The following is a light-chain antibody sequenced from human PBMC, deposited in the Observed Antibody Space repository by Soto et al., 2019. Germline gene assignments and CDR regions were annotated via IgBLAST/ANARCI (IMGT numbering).Light chain of an antibody. CDR2: DAS. J-gene: IGKJ1*01. CDR3: QQRSNWPRT. V-gene: IGKV3-11*01. CDR1: QSVSRY. Sequence: EIVFTHSPATLSFSPVERATLSCRASQSVSRYLAWYQQKCGQAPRLLIYDASNRATGIPARFSGSGSGTDFTLTISSLEPEDFAVYYCQQRSNWPRTFGQGTKVDIK.